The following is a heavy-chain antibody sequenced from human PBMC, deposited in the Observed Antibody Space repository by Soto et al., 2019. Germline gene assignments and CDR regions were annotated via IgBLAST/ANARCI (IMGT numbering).Heavy chain of an antibody. CDR2: ISPSSGHI. CDR1: GFTFSSCT. J-gene: IGHJ6*02. CDR3: SGCSGGACHKNYGMDV. D-gene: IGHD2-15*01. V-gene: IGHV3-21*06. Sequence: EVHLVESGGGLVKPGGSLRLSCAVSGFTFSSCTMNWVRQAPGKGLEWVSSISPSSGHIYYADSVKGRFTISRDNAKNSRFLQMNSLRGDDTAVYYCSGCSGGACHKNYGMDVWGQGTTVTVSS.